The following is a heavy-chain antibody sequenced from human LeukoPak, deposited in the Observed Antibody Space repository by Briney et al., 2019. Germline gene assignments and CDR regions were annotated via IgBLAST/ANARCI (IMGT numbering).Heavy chain of an antibody. CDR1: GGTFSSYA. J-gene: IGHJ5*02. CDR2: IIPIFGTA. D-gene: IGHD2-15*01. V-gene: IGHV1-69*13. Sequence: ASVKVSCKASGGTFSSYAISWVRQAPGQGLEWMGGIIPIFGTANYAQKFQGRVTITADESTSTAYMELSSLRSEDTAVYYCARDTPAGLGWFDPWGQGTLVTVSS. CDR3: ARDTPAGLGWFDP.